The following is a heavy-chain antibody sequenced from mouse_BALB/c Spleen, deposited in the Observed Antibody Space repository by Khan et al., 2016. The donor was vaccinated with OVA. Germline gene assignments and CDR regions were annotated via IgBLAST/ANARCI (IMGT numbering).Heavy chain of an antibody. J-gene: IGHJ1*01. Sequence: QVQLKESGTELVKPGASVKLSCKTSGYTFTRYYMYWVKQRPGQGLEWIGEINPSNGGTNFNEKFKSKATLTVDKLSSTAYMQLSSLTSEDSAIYYGTRKDYYGSSHRYFDVWGAGTTVTVSS. CDR1: GYTFTRYY. D-gene: IGHD1-1*01. CDR2: INPSNGGT. V-gene: IGHV1-53*01. CDR3: TRKDYYGSSHRYFDV.